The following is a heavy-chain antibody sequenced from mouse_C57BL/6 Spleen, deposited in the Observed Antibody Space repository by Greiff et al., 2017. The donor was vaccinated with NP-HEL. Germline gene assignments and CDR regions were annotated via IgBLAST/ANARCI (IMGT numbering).Heavy chain of an antibody. D-gene: IGHD3-1*01. Sequence: EVKLMESGGGLVQSGRSLRLSCATSGFTFSDFYMEWVRQAPGKGLEWIAASRNKANDYTTEYSASVKGRFIVSRDTSQSILYLQMNALRAEDTAIYYCARDAPEGAFDYWGQGTTLTVSS. CDR3: ARDAPEGAFDY. J-gene: IGHJ2*01. V-gene: IGHV7-1*01. CDR2: SRNKANDYTT. CDR1: GFTFSDFY.